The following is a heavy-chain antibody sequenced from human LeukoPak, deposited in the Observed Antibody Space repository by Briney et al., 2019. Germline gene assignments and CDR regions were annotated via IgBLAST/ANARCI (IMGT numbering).Heavy chain of an antibody. CDR1: GFTLSSYG. D-gene: IGHD3-3*01. V-gene: IGHV3-30*02. J-gene: IGHJ3*02. CDR3: AKGKVRFLEWPTDAFDI. Sequence: PGGSLRLSCVASGFTLSSYGMHWVRQAPGKGLEWVAFIRYDGSNKYYADSVKGRFTISRDNSKNTLYLQMNSLRAEDTAVYYCAKGKVRFLEWPTDAFDIWGQGTTVTVSS. CDR2: IRYDGSNK.